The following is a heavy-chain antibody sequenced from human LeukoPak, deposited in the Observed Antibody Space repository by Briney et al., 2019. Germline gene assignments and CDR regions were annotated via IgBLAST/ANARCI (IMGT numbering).Heavy chain of an antibody. V-gene: IGHV4-34*01. J-gene: IGHJ5*02. CDR3: ARRRWWELHTYNWFDP. CDR2: INHSGST. Sequence: PSETLSLTCAVYGGSFSGYYWSWIRQPPGKGLEWIGEINHSGSTNYNPSLKCRVTISVDTSKNQFSLKLSSVTAADTAVYYCARRRWWELHTYNWFDPWGQGTLVTVSS. CDR1: GGSFSGYY. D-gene: IGHD2-15*01.